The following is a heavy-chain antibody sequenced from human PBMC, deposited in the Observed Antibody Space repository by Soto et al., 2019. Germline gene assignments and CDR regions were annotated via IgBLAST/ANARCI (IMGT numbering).Heavy chain of an antibody. CDR1: GFTFSDYY. D-gene: IGHD1-1*01. J-gene: IGHJ4*02. Sequence: QVQLVESGGGLVKPGGSLRLSCAASGFTFSDYYMSWIRQAPGKGLEWVSYISSSSSYTNYADSVKGRFTISRDNAKNSLYLQMNSLRAEDTAVYYCARDHWNDVAIDYWGQGTLVTVSS. V-gene: IGHV3-11*05. CDR3: ARDHWNDVAIDY. CDR2: ISSSSSYT.